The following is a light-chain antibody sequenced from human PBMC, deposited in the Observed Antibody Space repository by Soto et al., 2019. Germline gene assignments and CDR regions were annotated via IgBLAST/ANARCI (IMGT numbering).Light chain of an antibody. V-gene: IGKV3-20*01. J-gene: IGKJ2*01. Sequence: EIVLTQSPGTLCLSPGERATLSCSASQSVIGDYIAWYQQKPGQAPRLLIYGASSRAADTPDRFSGSGSGTDFTLTISRLEPEDFAVYYCQHYDISPSYTFGQRSKLEIK. CDR1: QSVIGDY. CDR2: GAS. CDR3: QHYDISPSYT.